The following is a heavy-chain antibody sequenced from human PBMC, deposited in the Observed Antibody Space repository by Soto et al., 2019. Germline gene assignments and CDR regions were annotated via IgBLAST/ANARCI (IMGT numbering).Heavy chain of an antibody. CDR3: APVRWEIPEAFEI. V-gene: IGHV4-31*03. D-gene: IGHD4-17*01. CDR1: GGSISTGGYY. Sequence: QVQLQESGPGLVKPSQTLSLTCTVSGGSISTGGYYWSWIRQHPGRGLEWIGYIYHSGMTFSNPSLQSGVALSIDTSENQFSLKLSSVTAADTAVYYCAPVRWEIPEAFEIWGHGTMVSVSS. CDR2: IYHSGMT. J-gene: IGHJ3*02.